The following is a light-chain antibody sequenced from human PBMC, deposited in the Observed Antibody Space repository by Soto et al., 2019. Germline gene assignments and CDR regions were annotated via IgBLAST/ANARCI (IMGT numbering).Light chain of an antibody. J-gene: IGKJ3*01. CDR2: AAS. CDR3: QDLNSVPLT. V-gene: IGKV1-27*01. CDR1: QDISNY. Sequence: DIQMTQSPSYLSASVGDRVTITCRASQDISNYLAWYQQKPGKVPKLLIYAASTLQSGVPSRFSGSGSGTDFTLTISSLQPEDVATYYCQDLNSVPLTFGPGTKVDIK.